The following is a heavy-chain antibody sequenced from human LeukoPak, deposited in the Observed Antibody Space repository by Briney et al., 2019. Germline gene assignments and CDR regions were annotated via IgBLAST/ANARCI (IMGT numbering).Heavy chain of an antibody. CDR3: ARDSCSSTSCRRKFDN. J-gene: IGHJ4*02. CDR1: GGSFSGYY. D-gene: IGHD2-2*01. CDR2: IYYSGST. V-gene: IGHV4-34*01. Sequence: PSETLSLTCGVYGGSFSGYYWSWVRQSPGKGLEWIGSIYYSGSTYYNPSLKSRVTISVETSKIQFSLKLSSVTAADSAVYYCARDSCSSTSCRRKFDNWGQGTLVTVSS.